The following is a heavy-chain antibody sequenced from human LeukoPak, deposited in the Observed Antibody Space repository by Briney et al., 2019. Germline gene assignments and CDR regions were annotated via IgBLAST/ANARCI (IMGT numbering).Heavy chain of an antibody. J-gene: IGHJ4*02. Sequence: GGSLRLSCAASGFTFRNAWMSWVRQAPGKGLEWVGRIKTKTDGGTTDYAAPVKGRFTIARDDSKNTLYLQMNSLKTEDTAVYYCTTFTMVAAADYWGQGTLVTVSS. CDR2: IKTKTDGGTT. V-gene: IGHV3-15*01. CDR1: GFTFRNAW. CDR3: TTFTMVAAADY. D-gene: IGHD2-15*01.